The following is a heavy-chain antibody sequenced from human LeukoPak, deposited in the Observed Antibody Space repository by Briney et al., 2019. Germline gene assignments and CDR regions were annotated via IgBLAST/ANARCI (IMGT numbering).Heavy chain of an antibody. Sequence: ASVKVSCKVSGYTLTELSMHWVRQAPGKGLEWMGGFDPEDGETIYAQKFQGRVTMTEDTSTDTAYMELSSLRSEDTAAYYCATALSGITGTTGNWFDPWGQGTLVTVSS. V-gene: IGHV1-24*01. CDR3: ATALSGITGTTGNWFDP. J-gene: IGHJ5*02. CDR1: GYTLTELS. CDR2: FDPEDGET. D-gene: IGHD1-7*01.